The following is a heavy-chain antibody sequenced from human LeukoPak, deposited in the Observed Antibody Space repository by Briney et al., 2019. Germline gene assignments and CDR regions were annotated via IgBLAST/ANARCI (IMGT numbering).Heavy chain of an antibody. Sequence: SETLSLTCAVYGGSFSGYYWSWIRQPPGKGLEWIGEINHSGSTNYNPSLQSRVTISVDPSKSHFLLKLSSVAAADTALYYCARGKYYGPGSYFVVYYYYMDVWGKGTTVTVSS. CDR1: GGSFSGYY. D-gene: IGHD3-10*01. V-gene: IGHV4-34*01. J-gene: IGHJ6*03. CDR3: ARGKYYGPGSYFVVYYYYMDV. CDR2: INHSGST.